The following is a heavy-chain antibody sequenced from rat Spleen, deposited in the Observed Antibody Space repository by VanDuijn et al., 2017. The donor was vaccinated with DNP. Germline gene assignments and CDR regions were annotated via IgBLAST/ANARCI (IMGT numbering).Heavy chain of an antibody. Sequence: EVQLVESGGGLVQPGRSLKLSCAASGFTFSFYGMAWVRQVPGKGLEWIASITSGAGTTSYPDSVKGRFTVSRDDARNTLYLQMESLRSEDTATYYCARSPESSYIYFPWAYWGQGTLVTVSS. D-gene: IGHD1-2*01. CDR1: GFTFSFYG. CDR2: ITSGAGTT. J-gene: IGHJ3*01. V-gene: IGHV5S13*01. CDR3: ARSPESSYIYFPWAY.